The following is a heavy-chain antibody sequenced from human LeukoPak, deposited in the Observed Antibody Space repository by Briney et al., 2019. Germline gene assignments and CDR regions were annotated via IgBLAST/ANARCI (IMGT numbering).Heavy chain of an antibody. D-gene: IGHD3-22*01. CDR3: ARDRHDSGGYIPT. V-gene: IGHV3-53*01. J-gene: IGHJ5*02. CDR2: IYSGSST. Sequence: GGSLRLSCAASGFTVSSNYMSWVRQAPGKGLEWVSVIYSGSSTYYADSVKGRFTISRGNSKNTLYLQMNSLRAEDTAVYYCARDRHDSGGYIPTWGQGTLVTVSS. CDR1: GFTVSSNY.